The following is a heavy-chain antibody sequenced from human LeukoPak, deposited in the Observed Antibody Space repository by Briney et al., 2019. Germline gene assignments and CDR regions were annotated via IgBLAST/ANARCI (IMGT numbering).Heavy chain of an antibody. Sequence: GGSLRLSCAASGFTFSSYWMHWVRHAPGKGLVWVSRINSDGSSTSYADSVKGRFTISRDNAKNTLYLQMNSLRAEDTAVYYCARDLQYSSSWLKGAYYYYYYGMDVWGQGTTVTVSS. V-gene: IGHV3-74*01. D-gene: IGHD6-13*01. J-gene: IGHJ6*02. CDR2: INSDGSST. CDR1: GFTFSSYW. CDR3: ARDLQYSSSWLKGAYYYYYYGMDV.